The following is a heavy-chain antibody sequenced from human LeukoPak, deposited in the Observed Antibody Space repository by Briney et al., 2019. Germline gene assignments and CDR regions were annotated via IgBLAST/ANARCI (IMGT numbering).Heavy chain of an antibody. D-gene: IGHD2-21*02. CDR1: GYTFTSYG. V-gene: IGHV1-18*01. J-gene: IGHJ4*02. CDR3: ARERSHLAYCGGDCYSALAY. CDR2: ISAYNGNT. Sequence: GASVKVSCKASGYTFTSYGISWVRQAPGQGLEWMGWISAYNGNTNYAQKLQGRVTMTTDTSTSTAYMELRSLRSDDTAVYYCARERSHLAYCGGDCYSALAYWGQGTLVTVSS.